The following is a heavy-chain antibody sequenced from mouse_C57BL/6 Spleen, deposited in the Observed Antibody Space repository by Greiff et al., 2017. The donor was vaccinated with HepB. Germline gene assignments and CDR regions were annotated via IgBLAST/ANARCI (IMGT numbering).Heavy chain of an antibody. V-gene: IGHV1-80*01. J-gene: IGHJ4*01. CDR3: ARSDLTDAMDY. CDR2: IYPGDGDT. CDR1: GYAFSSYW. Sequence: QVQLQQSGAELVKPGASVKISCKASGYAFSSYWMNWVKQRPGKGLEWIGQIYPGDGDTNYNGKFKGKATLTADKSSSTAYMQLSSLTSEDSAVYFCARSDLTDAMDYWGQGTSVTVSS. D-gene: IGHD4-1*01.